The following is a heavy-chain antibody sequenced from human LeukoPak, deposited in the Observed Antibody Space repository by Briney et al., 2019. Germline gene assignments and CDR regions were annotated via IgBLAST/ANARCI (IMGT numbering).Heavy chain of an antibody. CDR1: GGTFSSYA. CDR2: IIPIFGTA. V-gene: IGHV1-69*13. CDR3: ARDVGQLLTGATINWFDP. J-gene: IGHJ5*02. D-gene: IGHD5-12*01. Sequence: SVKVSCKASGGTFSSYAISWVRQAPGQGFEWMGGIIPIFGTANYAQKFQGRVTITADESTSTAYMELSSLRSEDTAVYYCARDVGQLLTGATINWFDPWGQGTLVTVSS.